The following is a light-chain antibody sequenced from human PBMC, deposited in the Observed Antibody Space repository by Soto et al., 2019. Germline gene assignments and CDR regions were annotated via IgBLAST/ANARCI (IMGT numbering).Light chain of an antibody. CDR1: QSISSW. CDR2: DAS. J-gene: IGKJ1*01. CDR3: QQYNSYSLT. V-gene: IGKV1-5*01. Sequence: DIPMTQSPSTLSASVGDRVTITCRASQSISSWLAWYQQKPGKAPKLLIYDASSLESVVPSRFSGSGSGTEFTLTISSLQTDDFTTYSSQQYNSYSLTFGQGTKVEIK.